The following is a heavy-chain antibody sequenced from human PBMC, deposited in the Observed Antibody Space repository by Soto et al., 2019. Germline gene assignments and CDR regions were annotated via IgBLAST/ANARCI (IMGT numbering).Heavy chain of an antibody. Sequence: AVRLSCAASGFTANDHGMHWVRQAPGKGLEWVAGIIFNTGNTGYADSVKGRFTISRDNANNSLYLQMNSLRPDDTALYYCVKEMDIGGGHYWSQGKPGTVAS. CDR1: GFTANDHG. D-gene: IGHD2-2*03. V-gene: IGHV3-9*02. CDR3: VKEMDIGGGHY. CDR2: IIFNTGNT. J-gene: IGHJ4*02.